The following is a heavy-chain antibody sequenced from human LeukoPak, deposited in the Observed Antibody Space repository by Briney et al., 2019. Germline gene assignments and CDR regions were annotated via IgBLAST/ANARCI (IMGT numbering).Heavy chain of an antibody. J-gene: IGHJ4*02. CDR1: GFTFDDYA. CDR2: ISWNSGSI. Sequence: GGSLRLSCAASGFTFDDYAMHWVRQAPGKGLEWVSGISWNSGSIGYADSVKGRFTISRDNAKNSLYLQMNSLRAEDTALYYCAKVAVWRVDSSGYFDYWGQGTLVTVSS. V-gene: IGHV3-9*01. CDR3: AKVAVWRVDSSGYFDY. D-gene: IGHD3-22*01.